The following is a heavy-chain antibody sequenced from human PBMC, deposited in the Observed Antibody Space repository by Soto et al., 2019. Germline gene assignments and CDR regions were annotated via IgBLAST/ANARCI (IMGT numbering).Heavy chain of an antibody. CDR3: ARAIAAADGGGYSYYGMDV. D-gene: IGHD6-13*01. CDR1: GGTFSSYA. Sequence: QVQLVQSGAEVKKPGSSVKVSCKASGGTFSSYAISWVRQAPGQGLEWMGGIIPIFGTANYAQKFQGRVTITADESTSTAYMELSSLRSEDTAVYYCARAIAAADGGGYSYYGMDVWGQGTTVTVSS. V-gene: IGHV1-69*01. CDR2: IIPIFGTA. J-gene: IGHJ6*02.